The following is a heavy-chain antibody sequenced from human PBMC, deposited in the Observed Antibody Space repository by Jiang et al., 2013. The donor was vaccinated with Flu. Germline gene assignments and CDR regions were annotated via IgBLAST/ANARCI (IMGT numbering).Heavy chain of an antibody. V-gene: IGHV4-59*01. J-gene: IGHJ6*02. D-gene: IGHD3-10*01. CDR1: GGSISRYY. Sequence: SGSGLVKPSETLSLSCTVSGGSISRYYWSWIRQPPGKGLEWIGYIHYSGSTNYNPSLKSRVTISVDTSKKHFSLKLSSVTAADTAVYYCAREISVAYDSGTYRSYGMDVWGQGTTVTVSS. CDR2: IHYSGST. CDR3: AREISVAYDSGTYRSYGMDV.